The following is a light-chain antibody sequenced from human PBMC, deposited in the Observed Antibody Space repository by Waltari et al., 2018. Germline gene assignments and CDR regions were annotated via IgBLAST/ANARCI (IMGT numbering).Light chain of an antibody. V-gene: IGKV1-5*01. CDR2: DVS. CDR3: QQYHTYPWT. CDR1: QTINNW. J-gene: IGKJ1*01. Sequence: DIQMTQSPSTLSAFVGDRVTITCRASQTINNWLAWYQQKPGKAPKLLIYDVSSLESGVPSRFSGSGSGTEFTLTISSLQPDDFATYYCQQYHTYPWTFGQGTKVEI.